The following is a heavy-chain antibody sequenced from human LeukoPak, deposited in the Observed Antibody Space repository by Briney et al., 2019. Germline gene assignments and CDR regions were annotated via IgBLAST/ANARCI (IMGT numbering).Heavy chain of an antibody. CDR1: GFTLRSYT. D-gene: IGHD1-26*01. CDR3: ARARVGATYFDY. V-gene: IGHV3-21*01. J-gene: IGHJ4*02. CDR2: IISSSSSM. Sequence: PGGSLRLSCAASGFTLRSYTMNWVRQAPGKGLEWVSSIISSSSSMYYAHSVKGRFTVYRDNAKNSLYLQMNSQRAEDTAVYYCARARVGATYFDYWGQGTLVTVSS.